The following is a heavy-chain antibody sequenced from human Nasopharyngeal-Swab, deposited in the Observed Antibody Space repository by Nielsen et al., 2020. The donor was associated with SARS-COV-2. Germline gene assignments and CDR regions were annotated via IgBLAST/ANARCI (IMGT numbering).Heavy chain of an antibody. V-gene: IGHV3-48*03. CDR2: ISSGGNTI. D-gene: IGHD3-10*01. Sequence: GESLKISCAASGFAYSSYEMNWVRQAPGKGLEWVSYISSGGNTIKYADSVKGRFTISRDNSKNTLYLQMNSLRAEDTAVYYCAGSLLWFGTILYWGQGTLVTVSS. CDR3: AGSLLWFGTILY. J-gene: IGHJ4*02. CDR1: GFAYSSYE.